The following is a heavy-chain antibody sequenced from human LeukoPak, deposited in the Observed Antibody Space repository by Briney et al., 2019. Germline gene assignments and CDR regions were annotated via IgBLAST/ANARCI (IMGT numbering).Heavy chain of an antibody. CDR1: GGTFSTYV. Sequence: SVKVSCKASGGTFSTYVISWVRQAPGQGLEWMGGIIPISGTAHYAQKFQGRVTITADESTSTAYMELSSLTSEDTAVYYCASVGRPQGMYYYDSSGYYSSDYWGQGTLVTVSS. CDR2: IIPISGTA. D-gene: IGHD3-22*01. V-gene: IGHV1-69*13. J-gene: IGHJ4*02. CDR3: ASVGRPQGMYYYDSSGYYSSDY.